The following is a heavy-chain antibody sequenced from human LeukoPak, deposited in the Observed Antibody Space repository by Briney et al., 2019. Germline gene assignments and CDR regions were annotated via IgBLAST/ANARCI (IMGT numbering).Heavy chain of an antibody. V-gene: IGHV4-38-2*02. Sequence: SETLSLTCSVSGYPIRNGYHWGWIRQPPGKGLEWIGRIFHTGSTNYNPSLKSRVTMSLDTSKNQFSLKLTSVTAADTAVYYCAREAYNWNVDAFDIWGQGTMVTVSS. D-gene: IGHD1-20*01. CDR3: AREAYNWNVDAFDI. J-gene: IGHJ3*02. CDR2: IFHTGST. CDR1: GYPIRNGYH.